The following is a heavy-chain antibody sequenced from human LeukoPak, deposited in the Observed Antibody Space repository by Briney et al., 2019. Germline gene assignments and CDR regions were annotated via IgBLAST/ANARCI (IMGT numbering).Heavy chain of an antibody. V-gene: IGHV1-69*13. CDR2: IIPIFGTA. Sequence: ASVKVSCKASGGTFSSYAISWVRQAPGQGLEWMEGIIPIFGTANYAQKFQGRVTITADESTSTAYMELSSLGSEDTAVYYCARGEYYDILTGDAFDIWGQGTMVTVSS. J-gene: IGHJ3*02. CDR1: GGTFSSYA. CDR3: ARGEYYDILTGDAFDI. D-gene: IGHD3-9*01.